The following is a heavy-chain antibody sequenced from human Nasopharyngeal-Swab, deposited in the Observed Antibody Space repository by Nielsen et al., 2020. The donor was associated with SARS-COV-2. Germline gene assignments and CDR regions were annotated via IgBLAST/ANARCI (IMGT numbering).Heavy chain of an antibody. V-gene: IGHV4-34*01. CDR3: ARARSSRYFQH. CDR2: INHSGST. J-gene: IGHJ1*01. D-gene: IGHD6-13*01. Sequence: WIRQPPGKGLEWIGEINHSGSTIYNPSLKSRVTISVDTSKNHFSLKLSSVTSADTAVYYCARARSSRYFQHWGQGTLVTVSS.